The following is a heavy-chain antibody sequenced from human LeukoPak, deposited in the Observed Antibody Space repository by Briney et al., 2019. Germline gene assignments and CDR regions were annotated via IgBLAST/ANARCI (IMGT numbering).Heavy chain of an antibody. D-gene: IGHD4-17*01. CDR3: TRDTGGYGDYVGY. V-gene: IGHV3-49*03. CDR1: GFTFGDYA. J-gene: IGHJ4*02. CDR2: IRSKAYGGTT. Sequence: GGSPRLSCTASGFTFGDYAMSWFRQAPGKGLEWVGFIRSKAYGGTTEYAASVKGRFTISRDDSKSIAYLQMNSLKTEDTAVYYCTRDTGGYGDYVGYWGQGTLVTVSS.